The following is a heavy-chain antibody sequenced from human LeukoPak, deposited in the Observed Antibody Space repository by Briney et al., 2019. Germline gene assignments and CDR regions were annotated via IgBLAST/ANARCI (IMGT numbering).Heavy chain of an antibody. CDR3: AREVVSSGWYRGTYSDY. Sequence: GGSLRLSCAASGFTFSSFWMSWVRQAPGPGLEGVANIKQDGSEKYYVVSVKGRFTISRDNAKNSLYLQMNSLRAEDTAVCYCAREVVSSGWYRGTYSDYWGQRTLVTVSS. CDR2: IKQDGSEK. CDR1: GFTFSSFW. J-gene: IGHJ4*02. D-gene: IGHD6-19*01. V-gene: IGHV3-7*01.